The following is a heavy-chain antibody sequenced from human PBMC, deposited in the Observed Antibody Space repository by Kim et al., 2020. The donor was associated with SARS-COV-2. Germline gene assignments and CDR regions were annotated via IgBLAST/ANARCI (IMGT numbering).Heavy chain of an antibody. D-gene: IGHD2-15*01. Sequence: YYAGSWKGRFTISRDNSKNTVYMQMNSLRVGDTAVYYCGRDIISGGGSDNWGQGTLVTVSS. CDR3: GRDIISGGGSDN. V-gene: IGHV3-33*01. J-gene: IGHJ4*02.